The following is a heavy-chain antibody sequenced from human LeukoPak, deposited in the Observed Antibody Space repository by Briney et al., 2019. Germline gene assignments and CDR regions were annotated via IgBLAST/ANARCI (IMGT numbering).Heavy chain of an antibody. J-gene: IGHJ5*02. CDR2: IYTSGST. CDR3: ARATMIVRWFDP. Sequence: SETLSLTCTVSGGSISSYYWSWIRQPAGKGLEWIGRIYTSGSTNYNPSLKSRVTISVDKSKNQFSLKLSSVTAADTAVYYCARATMIVRWFDPWGQGTLVTVSS. CDR1: GGSISSYY. V-gene: IGHV4-4*07. D-gene: IGHD3-22*01.